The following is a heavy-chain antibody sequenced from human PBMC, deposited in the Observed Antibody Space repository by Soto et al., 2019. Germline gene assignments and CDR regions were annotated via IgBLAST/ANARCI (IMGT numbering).Heavy chain of an antibody. V-gene: IGHV4-4*02. CDR2: IYHSGST. D-gene: IGHD3-22*01. J-gene: IGHJ5*02. CDR3: ARKSYYDPYYFDP. Sequence: QVQLQESGPGLVKPSGTLSLTCAVSGGSISTTHWWTWVRQPPGKGLEWIGEIYHSGSTNYNPSLKSRVTISVDNSKNQFSLKLSSVTAADTAVYYCARKSYYDPYYFDPWGQGTLVTVSS. CDR1: GGSISTTHW.